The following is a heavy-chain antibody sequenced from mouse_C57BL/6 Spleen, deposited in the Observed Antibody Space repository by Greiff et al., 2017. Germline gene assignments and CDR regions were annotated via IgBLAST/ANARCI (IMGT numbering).Heavy chain of an antibody. J-gene: IGHJ3*01. Sequence: VQVVESGAELMKPGASVKLSCKATGYTFTGYWIEWVKQRPGHGLEWIGEILPGSGSTNYNEKFKGKATFTADTSSNTAYMQLSSLTTEDSAIYYCARGPDYYGSSYVYWFAYWGQGTLVTVSA. V-gene: IGHV1-9*01. CDR3: ARGPDYYGSSYVYWFAY. D-gene: IGHD1-1*01. CDR2: ILPGSGST. CDR1: GYTFTGYW.